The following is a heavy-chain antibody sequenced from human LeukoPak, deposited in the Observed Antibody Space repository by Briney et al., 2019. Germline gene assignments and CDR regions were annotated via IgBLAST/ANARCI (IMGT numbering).Heavy chain of an antibody. V-gene: IGHV3-64*01. J-gene: IGHJ4*02. D-gene: IGHD1-26*01. Sequence: PGGSLRLSCAASGFTFSSYAMHWVRQAPGKGLEYVSAISNNGGSTYYANSVKGRLNISRDNSKNTLYLQMGSLRAEDMAVYYCVRVSGSYGYWGQGTLVTVSS. CDR1: GFTFSSYA. CDR3: VRVSGSYGY. CDR2: ISNNGGST.